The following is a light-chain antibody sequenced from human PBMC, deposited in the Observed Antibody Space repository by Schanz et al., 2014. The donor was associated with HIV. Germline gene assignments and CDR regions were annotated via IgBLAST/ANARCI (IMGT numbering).Light chain of an antibody. CDR1: QSVSSY. V-gene: IGKV3-11*01. CDR3: QQYGSSGT. J-gene: IGKJ3*01. Sequence: EIVLTQSPATLSLSPGERATLSCRASQSVSSYLAWYQQQPGQAPRLLIYDASNRTTGIPAMFSGSGSATYFTLTISRVEADDCAEYYCQQYGSSGTFGPGTKVHIK. CDR2: DAS.